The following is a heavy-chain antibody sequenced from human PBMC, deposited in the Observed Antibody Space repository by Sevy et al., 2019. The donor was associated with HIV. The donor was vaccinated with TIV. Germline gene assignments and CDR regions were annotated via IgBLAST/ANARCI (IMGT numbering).Heavy chain of an antibody. Sequence: GGSLRLSCAASGFTFSSYWMSWVRQAPGKGLEWVANIKQDGSEKYYVDSAKGRFTISRDNAKNSLYLQMNSLRAEDTAVYYCARGTVVVVAATHYFDYWGQGTLVTVSS. J-gene: IGHJ4*02. CDR2: IKQDGSEK. CDR3: ARGTVVVVAATHYFDY. V-gene: IGHV3-7*01. D-gene: IGHD2-15*01. CDR1: GFTFSSYW.